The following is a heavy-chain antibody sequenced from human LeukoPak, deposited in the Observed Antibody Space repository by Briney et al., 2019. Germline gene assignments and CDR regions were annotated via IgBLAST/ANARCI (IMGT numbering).Heavy chain of an antibody. V-gene: IGHV1-69*13. Sequence: SVKVSCKASGGTFSSYAISWVRQAPGQGLEWMGGIIPIFVTANYAKKFQGRVTITADESTSTAYMELSSLRSEDTAVYYCASFPNYYDSSGYYSLGYWGQGTLVTVSS. D-gene: IGHD3-22*01. CDR1: GGTFSSYA. CDR3: ASFPNYYDSSGYYSLGY. CDR2: IIPIFVTA. J-gene: IGHJ4*02.